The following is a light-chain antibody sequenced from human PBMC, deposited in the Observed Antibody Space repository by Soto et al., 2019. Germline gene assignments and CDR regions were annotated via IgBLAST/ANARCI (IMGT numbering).Light chain of an antibody. CDR1: SGVNVDTYR. Sequence: QPVLTQPSSLSASPGASASLSCTLRSGVNVDTYRIYWHQQKPGSPPQYLLRYKSDSDKQQGSGVPSRFSGSKDASANAGILLISGLQSEDEADYYCMIWHNSAWVFGGGTKLTVL. J-gene: IGLJ3*02. CDR2: YKSDSDK. CDR3: MIWHNSAWV. V-gene: IGLV5-45*03.